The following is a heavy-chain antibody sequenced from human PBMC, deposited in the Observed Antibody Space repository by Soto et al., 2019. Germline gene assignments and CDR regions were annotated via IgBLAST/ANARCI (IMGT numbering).Heavy chain of an antibody. Sequence: GGSLSLSCAASGFTFDDYAMHWARKAPGKGLECVSGISWNSGSIGYADSVKGRFTISRDNAKNSLYLPMNSLRAEVSSLYYCARDAFTVDAFDIWGQGTMVTVSS. D-gene: IGHD2-8*02. CDR2: ISWNSGSI. CDR1: GFTFDDYA. J-gene: IGHJ3*02. CDR3: ARDAFTVDAFDI. V-gene: IGHV3-9*01.